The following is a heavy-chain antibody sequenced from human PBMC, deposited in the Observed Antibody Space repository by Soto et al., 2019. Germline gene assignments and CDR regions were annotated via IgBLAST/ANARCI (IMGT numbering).Heavy chain of an antibody. Sequence: EVQLVESGGGLVQPGRSLRLSCTASGFTFGEYAMSWFRQAPGKGLEWVGYIRSKSFGGTTEYAASVKGRFTISRDDSKSIAYLQMDGLETEDTAVYYCTRRQYLDYWGQGILVTVSS. CDR2: IRSKSFGGTT. V-gene: IGHV3-49*03. CDR3: TRRQYLDY. CDR1: GFTFGEYA. J-gene: IGHJ4*02.